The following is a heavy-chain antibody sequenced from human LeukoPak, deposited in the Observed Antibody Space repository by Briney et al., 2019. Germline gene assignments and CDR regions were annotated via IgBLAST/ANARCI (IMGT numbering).Heavy chain of an antibody. D-gene: IGHD3-9*01. CDR1: GFTFSNYG. V-gene: IGHV3-30*02. Sequence: PGGSLRLSCAASGFTFSNYGVHWGRQAPGKGLEWVAFIQYDGSNKYYVDSVKGRFTISRDNSKNTLYLQMNSLRAEDTAVYFCAKDGAGYVMDVWGKGTTVTVSS. J-gene: IGHJ6*04. CDR2: IQYDGSNK. CDR3: AKDGAGYVMDV.